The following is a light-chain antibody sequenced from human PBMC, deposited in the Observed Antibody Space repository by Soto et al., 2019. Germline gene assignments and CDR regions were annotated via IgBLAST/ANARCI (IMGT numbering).Light chain of an antibody. Sequence: QSALTQPPSASGSPGQSVTISCTGSSSDVGAFDSVSWYQQHPHKAPQIIIYEVSKRPSGVPDRFSGSKSGNTASLTVSGLQADDEAGYFCSSYAGRNNYVFGTGTKLTVL. CDR1: SSDVGAFDS. V-gene: IGLV2-8*01. CDR3: SSYAGRNNYV. J-gene: IGLJ1*01. CDR2: EVS.